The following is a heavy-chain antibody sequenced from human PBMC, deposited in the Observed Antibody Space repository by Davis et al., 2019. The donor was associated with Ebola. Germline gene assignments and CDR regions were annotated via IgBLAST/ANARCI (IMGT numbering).Heavy chain of an antibody. D-gene: IGHD1-26*01. CDR1: GFTFSSYA. CDR3: TRVHGSWELLPGVDY. Sequence: GESLKISCAASGFTFSSYAMSWVRQAPGKGLEWVSAISGSGGSTYYADSVKGRFTISRDNSKNTLYLQMNSLRAEDTAVYYCTRVHGSWELLPGVDYWGQGTLVTVSS. J-gene: IGHJ4*02. CDR2: ISGSGGST. V-gene: IGHV3-23*01.